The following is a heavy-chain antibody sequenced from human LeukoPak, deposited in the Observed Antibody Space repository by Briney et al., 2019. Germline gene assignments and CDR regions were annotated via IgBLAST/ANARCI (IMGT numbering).Heavy chain of an antibody. CDR2: IHYIGST. CDR1: GGSISDHY. V-gene: IGHV4-59*11. Sequence: SETLSLTCTVSGGSISDHYWSWIRQPPGKGLEWIGYIHYIGSTNYKSSLKSRVTISIDTSKNQISLKLSSMTAADTALYYCARGGALWGTVTDAFDIWGQGTMVTVSS. D-gene: IGHD4-11*01. J-gene: IGHJ3*02. CDR3: ARGGALWGTVTDAFDI.